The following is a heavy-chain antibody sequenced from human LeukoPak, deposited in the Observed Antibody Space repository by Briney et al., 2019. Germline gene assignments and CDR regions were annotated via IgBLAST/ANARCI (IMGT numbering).Heavy chain of an antibody. D-gene: IGHD3-10*01. V-gene: IGHV4-59*04. Sequence: SETLSLTCTVSGGSISSYYWSWIRQPPGKGLEWIGSIYHSGSTYYNPSLKSRVTISVDTSKNQFSLKLGSVTAADTAVYYCADHYYGSGSYPGDPFDYWGQGTLVTVSS. CDR3: ADHYYGSGSYPGDPFDY. J-gene: IGHJ4*02. CDR1: GGSISSYY. CDR2: IYHSGST.